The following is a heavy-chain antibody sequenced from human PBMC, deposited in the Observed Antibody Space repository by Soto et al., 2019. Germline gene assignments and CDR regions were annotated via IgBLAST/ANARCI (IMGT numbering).Heavy chain of an antibody. Sequence: QAQLVQSGAEVKKSGASVRVSCKASGYTLTNYGVTWVRQAPGQGLEWLGRVNPYKADTNSAQNLQGRVTMATDTSTNTAYLELRSLRSDDTAVYFCATDGPSNSGNLYAFDIWGQGTMVTVSA. CDR3: ATDGPSNSGNLYAFDI. CDR1: GYTLTNYG. J-gene: IGHJ3*02. CDR2: VNPYKADT. V-gene: IGHV1-18*04. D-gene: IGHD5-12*01.